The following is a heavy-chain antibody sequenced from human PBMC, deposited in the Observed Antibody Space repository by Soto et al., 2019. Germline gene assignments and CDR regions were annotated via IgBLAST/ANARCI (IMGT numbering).Heavy chain of an antibody. D-gene: IGHD2-8*01. CDR1: GFIFSSYA. Sequence: QVQLVDSGGGVVQPGRSLRLSCAASGFIFSSYAMHWVRQAAGKGLQWVALIWYDGSNKYYTDSVKGRFTISRDNSKNTLYLQMNDLRTEDTAVYYCARDNGFMQHWGQGTLVTVSS. J-gene: IGHJ1*01. V-gene: IGHV3-33*01. CDR2: IWYDGSNK. CDR3: ARDNGFMQH.